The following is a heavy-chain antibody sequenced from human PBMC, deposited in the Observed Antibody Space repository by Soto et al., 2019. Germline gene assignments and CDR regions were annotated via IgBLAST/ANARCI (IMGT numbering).Heavy chain of an antibody. CDR2: ISPYNGNT. J-gene: IGHJ2*01. V-gene: IGHV1-18*01. Sequence: QVQMVQSGAEVKKPGASVKVSCKASGYTFNTYGVSWVRQAPGQGLEWLGWISPYNGNTNYPQKLQGRVTMYTDTSTSTAYIELGSLRSDDTAVYYCSRCITGEVSFWYFDLLGRGTLVTVSS. CDR3: SRCITGEVSFWYFDL. D-gene: IGHD7-27*01. CDR1: GYTFNTYG.